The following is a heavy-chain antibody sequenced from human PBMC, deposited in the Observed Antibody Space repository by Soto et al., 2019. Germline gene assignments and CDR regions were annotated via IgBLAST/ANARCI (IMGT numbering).Heavy chain of an antibody. CDR1: GFTFSSYA. D-gene: IGHD2-15*01. CDR2: ISYDGSNK. CDR3: ARGARTVVAATGYFQH. Sequence: QVQLVESGGGVVQPGGSLRLSCAASGFTFSSYAMHWVRQAPGKGLEWVAVISYDGSNKYYADSVKGRFTISRDNSKNTLYLQMNSLRAEDTAVYYCARGARTVVAATGYFQHWGQGTLVTVSS. V-gene: IGHV3-30-3*01. J-gene: IGHJ1*01.